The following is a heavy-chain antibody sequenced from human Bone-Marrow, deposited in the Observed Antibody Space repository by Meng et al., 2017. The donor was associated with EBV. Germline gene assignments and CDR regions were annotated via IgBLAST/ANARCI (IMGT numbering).Heavy chain of an antibody. CDR2: INPGNGNT. CDR3: ARLDYFDY. J-gene: IGHJ4*02. Sequence: VQRVEAGAERKKPLSYVKVSCKPSGYAFTSYAMQWVRQAHGQRLEWMGWINPGNGNTRYSQKFQGRVTITRDTSASTAYMELSSLRSEDTAVYYCARLDYFDYWGQGTLVTVSS. CDR1: GYAFTSYA. V-gene: IGHV1-3*01.